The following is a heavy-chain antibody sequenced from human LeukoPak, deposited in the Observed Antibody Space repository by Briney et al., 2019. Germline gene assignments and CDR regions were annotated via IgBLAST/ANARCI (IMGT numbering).Heavy chain of an antibody. CDR1: GYTFTGYY. V-gene: IGHV1-2*02. Sequence: ASMKVSCKASGYTFTGYYMHWVRQAPGQGPERMGWINPNSGGTNYAQKFQGRVTMTRDTSISTAYMELSRLRSDDTAVYYCAREYSSSYFDYWGQGTLVTVSS. D-gene: IGHD6-13*01. CDR2: INPNSGGT. CDR3: AREYSSSYFDY. J-gene: IGHJ4*02.